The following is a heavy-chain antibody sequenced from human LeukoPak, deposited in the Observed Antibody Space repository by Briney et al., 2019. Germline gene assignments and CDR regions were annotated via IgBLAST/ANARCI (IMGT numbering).Heavy chain of an antibody. CDR2: INGDGSTT. CDR1: GFTFKSYW. J-gene: IGHJ4*02. CDR3: ARGCYSSGWSPY. D-gene: IGHD6-19*01. Sequence: PGGSLRLSCAASGFTFKSYWMHWVRQGPGEGLLWVSRINGDGSTTGYADSVKGRFTISRDNAKNTLYLQMNSLRAEDTAVYYCARGCYSSGWSPYWGQGTLVTVSS. V-gene: IGHV3-74*01.